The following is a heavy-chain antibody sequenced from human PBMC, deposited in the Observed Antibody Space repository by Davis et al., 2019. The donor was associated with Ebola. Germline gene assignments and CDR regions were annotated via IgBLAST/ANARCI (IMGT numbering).Heavy chain of an antibody. Sequence: ASVQVSCKASGYTFTSYGISWVRQAPGQGLEWMGWISAYNGNTNYAQKLQGRVTMTTDTSTSTAYMEPSNLRSGDTAVYYCARGGGDPWRKLHDYHYYGMDVWGQGTTVTVSS. CDR2: ISAYNGNT. CDR3: ARGGGDPWRKLHDYHYYGMDV. CDR1: GYTFTSYG. V-gene: IGHV1-18*01. D-gene: IGHD3-16*01. J-gene: IGHJ6*02.